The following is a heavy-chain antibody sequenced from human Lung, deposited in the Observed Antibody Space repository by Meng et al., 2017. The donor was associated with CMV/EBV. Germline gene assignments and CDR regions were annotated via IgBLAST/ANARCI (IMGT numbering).Heavy chain of an antibody. CDR1: GYTLTNYY. CDR2: INPSDNTT. V-gene: IGHV1-46*01. J-gene: IGHJ4*02. D-gene: IGHD6-13*01. CDR3: ARDLGYSSSWYFQYYFDC. Sequence: SVXVSXXASGYTLTNYYIHWVRQAPGQGLEWMGIINPSDNTTIYAQKFQGRVTMTRDTSTSTVYMELSSLRSDDTALYYCARDLGYSSSWYFQYYFDCWGQGPLVTVPS.